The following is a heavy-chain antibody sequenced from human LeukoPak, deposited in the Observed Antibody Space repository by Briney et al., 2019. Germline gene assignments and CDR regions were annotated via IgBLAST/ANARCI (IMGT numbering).Heavy chain of an antibody. CDR3: ARFNYDYVWGSYRFDY. V-gene: IGHV4-61*02. CDR1: GGSINSGTYY. CDR2: IYTRGST. D-gene: IGHD3-16*02. Sequence: SQTLSLTCTVSGGSINSGTYYWSWIRQPAGKGLEWIGRIYTRGSTNYNPSLKSRVTISVDTSKNQFSLKLSSVTAADTAVCYCARFNYDYVWGSYRFDYWGQGTLVTVSS. J-gene: IGHJ4*02.